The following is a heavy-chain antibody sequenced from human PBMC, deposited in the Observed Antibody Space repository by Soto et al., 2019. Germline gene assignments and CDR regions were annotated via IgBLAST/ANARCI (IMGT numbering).Heavy chain of an antibody. J-gene: IGHJ4*02. V-gene: IGHV3-30*18. CDR3: AKEPGPLARGVTWYFDY. Sequence: GGSLRLSCAASGFTFSSYGMHWVRQAPGKGLEWVAVISYDGSNKYYADSVKGRFTISRDNSKNTLYLQMNSLRAEDTAVYYCAKEPGPLARGVTWYFDYWGQGTLVTVSS. D-gene: IGHD3-10*01. CDR1: GFTFSSYG. CDR2: ISYDGSNK.